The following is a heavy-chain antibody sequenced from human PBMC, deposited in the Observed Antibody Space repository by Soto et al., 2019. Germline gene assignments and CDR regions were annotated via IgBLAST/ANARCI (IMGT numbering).Heavy chain of an antibody. D-gene: IGHD3-22*01. J-gene: IGHJ4*02. CDR1: GYSFAGYW. Sequence: PGESLKISCKGSGYSFAGYWITWVRQKPGKGLEWMGRIDPSDSQTYYSPSFRGHVTISATKSITTVFLQWSSLRASDTAMYYCARQIYDSDTGPNFQYHFDSWGLGTPV. CDR2: IDPSDSQT. V-gene: IGHV5-10-1*01. CDR3: ARQIYDSDTGPNFQYHFDS.